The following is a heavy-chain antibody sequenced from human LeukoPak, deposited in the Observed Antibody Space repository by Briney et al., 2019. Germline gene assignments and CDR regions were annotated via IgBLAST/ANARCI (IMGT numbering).Heavy chain of an antibody. CDR1: GGSISSGGYY. CDR3: AKGVVVPAAMSN. J-gene: IGHJ4*02. CDR2: IYHSGST. D-gene: IGHD2-2*01. V-gene: IGHV4-30-2*01. Sequence: TPSETLSLTCTVSGGSISSGGYYWSWIRQPPGKGLEWIGYIYHSGSTYYNPSLKSRVTISVDRSKNQFSLKLSSVTAADTAVYYCAKGVVVPAAMSNWGQGTLVTVSA.